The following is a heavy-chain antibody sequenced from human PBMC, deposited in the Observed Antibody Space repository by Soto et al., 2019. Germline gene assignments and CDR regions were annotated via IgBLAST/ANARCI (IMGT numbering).Heavy chain of an antibody. CDR1: GFTFGDYA. Sequence: GGSLRLSCTTSGFTFGDYALSWVRQAPGKGLEWVGFIRRNAYGGTTDYAASVKGRFTISRDDSKNIAYLQMNSLRTEDTALYYCTRASSLDFDFWGQGTLVTVSS. J-gene: IGHJ4*02. CDR2: IRRNAYGGTT. D-gene: IGHD3-16*01. V-gene: IGHV3-49*04. CDR3: TRASSLDFDF.